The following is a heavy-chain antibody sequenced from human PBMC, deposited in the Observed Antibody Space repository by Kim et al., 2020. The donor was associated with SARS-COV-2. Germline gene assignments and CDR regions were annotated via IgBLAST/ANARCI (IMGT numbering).Heavy chain of an antibody. CDR1: GFTFSDYY. J-gene: IGHJ6*02. V-gene: IGHV3-11*01. CDR2: ISGSGTTI. Sequence: GGSLRLSCAASGFTFSDYYMSWIRQAPGKGLEWVSYISGSGTTIYYADSVKGRFTISRDNAKNSLYLQMNSLRAEDTAVYYCARRAAVVVPAAIWSGYSYNMDVWGQGTTVTVSS. CDR3: ARRAAVVVPAAIWSGYSYNMDV. D-gene: IGHD2-2*02.